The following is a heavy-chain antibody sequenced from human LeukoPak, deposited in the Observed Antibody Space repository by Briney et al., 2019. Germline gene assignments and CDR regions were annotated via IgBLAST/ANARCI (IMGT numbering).Heavy chain of an antibody. V-gene: IGHV1-69*04. CDR1: GGTFSSYA. J-gene: IGHJ4*02. D-gene: IGHD5-18*01. Sequence: SVRVSCKASGGTFSSYAISWVRQAPGQGLEWMGRIIPILGIANYAQKFQGRVTITTDKSTSTAYMELSSLRSEDTAVYYCARVDTAMVIDYWGQGTLVTVSS. CDR3: ARVDTAMVIDY. CDR2: IIPILGIA.